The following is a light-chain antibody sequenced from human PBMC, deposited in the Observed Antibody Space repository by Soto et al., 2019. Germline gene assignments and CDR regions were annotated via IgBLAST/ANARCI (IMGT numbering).Light chain of an antibody. CDR1: QSVQSN. CDR2: DAS. Sequence: VMTQSPARLSVSPGERGTLSCRASQSVQSNLAWYQQKPGQAPRLLIYDASTRATGIPARFSGSGSGTEFTLTISSLQSEDFAVYYCQQYNNWLTFGGGTKVDIK. V-gene: IGKV3-15*01. J-gene: IGKJ4*01. CDR3: QQYNNWLT.